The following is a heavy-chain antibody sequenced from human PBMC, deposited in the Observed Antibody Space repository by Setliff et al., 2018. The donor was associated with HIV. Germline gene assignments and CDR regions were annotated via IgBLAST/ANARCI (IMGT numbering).Heavy chain of an antibody. V-gene: IGHV3-7*05. J-gene: IGHJ4*02. D-gene: IGHD6-13*01. CDR3: AKDHATSSWFTALLDY. Sequence: PGGSLRLSCAASGFTLSGYWMSWVRQTPGKGLEWVANINQDGSDKYFVDSVKGRFTISRDNAKNSLYLQMDSLTAEDTAVYYCAKDHATSSWFTALLDYWGQGALVTVSS. CDR1: GFTLSGYW. CDR2: INQDGSDK.